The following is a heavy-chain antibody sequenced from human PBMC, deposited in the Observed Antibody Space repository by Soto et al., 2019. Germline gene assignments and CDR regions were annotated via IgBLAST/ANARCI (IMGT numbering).Heavy chain of an antibody. CDR1: GGSIGGGYYY. CDR2: VHYSGNT. D-gene: IGHD2-15*01. Sequence: PPETTSLPSPVSGGSIGGGYYYRGWIWKPQGKGLEWLGSVHYSGNTYYNPSLKSRLTISVDKSKNQFSLNLSSVTAADTAVDYWARQDRVVAEGRWFDPWGHGTLVTVSS. CDR3: ARQDRVVAEGRWFDP. V-gene: IGHV4-39*05. J-gene: IGHJ5*02.